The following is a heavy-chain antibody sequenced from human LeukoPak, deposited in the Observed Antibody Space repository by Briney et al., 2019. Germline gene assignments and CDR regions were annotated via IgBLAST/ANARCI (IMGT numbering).Heavy chain of an antibody. CDR2: IWYDGSNK. CDR3: AGIKAVAGAFDY. Sequence: PGRSLRLSCAASGFTFSSYGMHWVRQAPGKGLEWVAVIWYDGSNKYYADSVKGRFTISRDNSKNTLYLQMNSLRAEDTAVYYCAGIKAVAGAFDYWGQGTLVTVSS. V-gene: IGHV3-33*01. D-gene: IGHD6-19*01. CDR1: GFTFSSYG. J-gene: IGHJ4*02.